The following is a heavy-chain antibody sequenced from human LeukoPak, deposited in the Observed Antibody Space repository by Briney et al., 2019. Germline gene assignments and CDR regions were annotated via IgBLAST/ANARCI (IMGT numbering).Heavy chain of an antibody. CDR1: GGSFSNYY. J-gene: IGHJ4*02. D-gene: IGHD6-13*01. CDR2: IDHSGGT. Sequence: SSETLSLTCAVYGGSFSNYYWSWIRQPPGKGREGIGEIDHSGGTNYNPSLKSRLTISVDTSKKQFSLKLSSVTAADTAVYYCARAPVRVAAVGKYFDYWGQGTLVTVSS. CDR3: ARAPVRVAAVGKYFDY. V-gene: IGHV4-34*01.